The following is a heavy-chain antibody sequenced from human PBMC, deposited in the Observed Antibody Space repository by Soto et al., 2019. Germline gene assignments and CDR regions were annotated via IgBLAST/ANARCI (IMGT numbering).Heavy chain of an antibody. D-gene: IGHD3-22*01. CDR2: IYYSGST. J-gene: IGHJ4*02. Sequence: SETLSLTCTVSGGSISSGDYYWSWIRQPPGKGLEWIGYIYYSGSTYYNPSLKSRVTISVDTSKNQFSLKLCSVTAADTAVYYCATTHYYDSSGSGWGQGTLVTVSS. CDR1: GGSISSGDYY. CDR3: ATTHYYDSSGSG. V-gene: IGHV4-30-4*01.